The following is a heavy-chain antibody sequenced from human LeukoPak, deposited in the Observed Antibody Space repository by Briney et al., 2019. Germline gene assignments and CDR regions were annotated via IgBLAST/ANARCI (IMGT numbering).Heavy chain of an antibody. CDR2: VNPSGGST. D-gene: IGHD3-9*01. V-gene: IGHV1-46*01. Sequence: ASVKVSCKASGYTFTSYYMHWVRQAPGQGLEWMGAVNPSGGSTRYAQKFQGRVTMTRDTSTSTVYMEMSSLRSEDTAVYYCARPLVTLKDYYYGMDVWGQGTTVTVSS. J-gene: IGHJ6*02. CDR3: ARPLVTLKDYYYGMDV. CDR1: GYTFTSYY.